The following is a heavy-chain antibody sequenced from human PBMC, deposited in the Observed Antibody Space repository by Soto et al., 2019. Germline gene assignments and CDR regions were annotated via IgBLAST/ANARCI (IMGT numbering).Heavy chain of an antibody. CDR1: GFTFSSYA. V-gene: IGHV3-23*01. CDR2: KSGSGGST. Sequence: VQLLESGGGLVQPGGSLRLTCAASGFTFSSYAMSWVRQAPGKGLGWVPAKSGSGGSTYYADSVKAQFTISRDNSKNTLYLQMNSLRAEDTAVYYCAKGRWFGELPLDYWGQGTLVTVSS. J-gene: IGHJ4*02. CDR3: AKGRWFGELPLDY. D-gene: IGHD3-10*01.